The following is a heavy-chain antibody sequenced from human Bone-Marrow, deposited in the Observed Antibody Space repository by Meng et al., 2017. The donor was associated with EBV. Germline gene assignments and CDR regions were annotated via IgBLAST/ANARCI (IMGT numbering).Heavy chain of an antibody. J-gene: IGHJ4*02. V-gene: IGHV1-2*06. CDR1: GYTFTGYY. CDR3: ARVLGVIAAVPGY. Sequence: VPLGQLGAEVKKPGASGKVSCKLSGYTFTGYYMHWVRQAPGQGLEWMGRINPNSGGTNYAQKFQGRVTMTRDTSISTAYMELSRLRSDDTAVYYCARVLGVIAAVPGYWGQGTLVTVSS. D-gene: IGHD6-13*01. CDR2: INPNSGGT.